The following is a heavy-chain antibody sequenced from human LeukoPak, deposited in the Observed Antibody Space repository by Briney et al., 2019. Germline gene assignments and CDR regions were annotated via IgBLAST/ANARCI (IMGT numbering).Heavy chain of an antibody. Sequence: SETLSPTCAVSGGSISSSNWWGWVRQPSGKGLEWVGEIYHSGSTNYNPSLKSRVTISVDKSKNQFSLKLSSVTAADTAVYYCARAAGYSSSWYRDYFDYWGQGTLVTVSS. CDR3: ARAAGYSSSWYRDYFDY. CDR1: GGSISSSNW. D-gene: IGHD6-13*01. CDR2: IYHSGST. J-gene: IGHJ4*02. V-gene: IGHV4-4*02.